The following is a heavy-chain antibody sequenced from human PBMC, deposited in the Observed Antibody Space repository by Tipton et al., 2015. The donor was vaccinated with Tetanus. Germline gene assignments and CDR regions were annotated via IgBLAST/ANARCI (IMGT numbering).Heavy chain of an antibody. J-gene: IGHJ5*02. V-gene: IGHV3-7*01. CDR1: GFTFSNYW. CDR3: VNFATS. CDR2: IDQAGSDK. Sequence: SLRLSCAASGFTFSNYWMSWVRQAPGKGLEWVANIDQAGSDKYYVDSVKGRFTISRDNAKNSLFLQMNSLRDEDTAVYYCVNFATSWGQGTLVTVSS.